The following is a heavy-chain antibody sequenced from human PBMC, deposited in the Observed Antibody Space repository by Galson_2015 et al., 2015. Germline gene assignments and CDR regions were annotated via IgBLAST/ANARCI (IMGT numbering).Heavy chain of an antibody. J-gene: IGHJ6*02. CDR3: ARAYQRWLQPHYDYYGMDV. CDR2: INAGNGNT. Sequence: SVKVSCKASGYTFTSYAMHWVRQAPGQGLEWMGWINAGNGNTKYSQKFQGRVTITRDTSASTAYMELSSLRSEDTAVYYCARAYQRWLQPHYDYYGMDVWGQGTTVTVS. V-gene: IGHV1-3*01. CDR1: GYTFTSYA. D-gene: IGHD5-24*01.